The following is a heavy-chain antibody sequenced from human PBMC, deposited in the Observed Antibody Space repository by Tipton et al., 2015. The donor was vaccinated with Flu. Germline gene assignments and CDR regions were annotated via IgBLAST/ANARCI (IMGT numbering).Heavy chain of an antibody. CDR1: GDSISSYF. J-gene: IGHJ4*02. D-gene: IGHD1-14*01. CDR3: ARERNSVYYFDC. Sequence: TLSLTCTVSGDSISSYFWSWIRQPAGKGLEWIGRIYTTGSTHYNPSLKSRVTISVDTSRNQFSLKLTSVTAADTAVYYCARERNSVYYFDCWGQGTLVTVSS. V-gene: IGHV4-4*07. CDR2: IYTTGST.